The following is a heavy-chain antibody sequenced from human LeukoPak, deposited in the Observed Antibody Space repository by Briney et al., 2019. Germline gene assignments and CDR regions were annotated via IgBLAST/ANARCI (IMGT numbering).Heavy chain of an antibody. V-gene: IGHV1-2*02. CDR1: GYTFTVYY. CDR2: INPNSGGT. CDR3: ARGNCSSTSCYRPYYYYGMDV. Sequence: ASVTVSFKASGYTFTVYYMHWVRQAPGQGLEWMGFINPNSGGTNYAQKFQGRVTMTRDTSISTAYTELSRLRSDDTAVYYCARGNCSSTSCYRPYYYYGMDVWGQGTTVTVSS. J-gene: IGHJ6*02. D-gene: IGHD2-2*01.